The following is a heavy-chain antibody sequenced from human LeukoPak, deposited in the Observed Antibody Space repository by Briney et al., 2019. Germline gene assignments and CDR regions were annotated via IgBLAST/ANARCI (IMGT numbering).Heavy chain of an antibody. CDR2: IIPIFGTA. Sequence: ASVKVSCKASGGTFSSYAISWVRQALGQGLEWMGGIIPIFGTANYAQKFQGRVTITADESTSTAYMELSSLRSEDTAVYYCARSRVAAAEVIWYFDLWGRGTLVTVSS. CDR1: GGTFSSYA. D-gene: IGHD6-13*01. J-gene: IGHJ2*01. CDR3: ARSRVAAAEVIWYFDL. V-gene: IGHV1-69*13.